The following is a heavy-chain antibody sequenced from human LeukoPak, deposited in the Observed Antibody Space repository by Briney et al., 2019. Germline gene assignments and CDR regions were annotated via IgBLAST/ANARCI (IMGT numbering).Heavy chain of an antibody. CDR1: GFTFSSYA. Sequence: PGRSLRLSCAASGFTFSSYAMHWVRQAPGKGLEWVAVISYDGSNKYYADSVKGRFTISRDNSKNTLYLQMNSLRAEDTAVYYCANGIVATTGFDYWGQGTLVTVSS. J-gene: IGHJ4*02. D-gene: IGHD5-12*01. V-gene: IGHV3-30*04. CDR3: ANGIVATTGFDY. CDR2: ISYDGSNK.